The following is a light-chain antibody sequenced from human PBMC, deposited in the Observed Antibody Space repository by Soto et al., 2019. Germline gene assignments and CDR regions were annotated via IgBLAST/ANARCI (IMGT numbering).Light chain of an antibody. V-gene: IGLV2-8*01. CDR1: SSGVGGYNY. CDR3: SSFAGGGNPVL. J-gene: IGLJ2*01. CDR2: EVT. Sequence: QSVLTQPPSASGSLGQSVTISCTGTSSGVGGYNYVSWHQQHPGKAPKVMIYEVTKRPPGVPDRFSRSKSGNTASLTVSGLQAEDEADYYCSSFAGGGNPVLLGGGTKLTVL.